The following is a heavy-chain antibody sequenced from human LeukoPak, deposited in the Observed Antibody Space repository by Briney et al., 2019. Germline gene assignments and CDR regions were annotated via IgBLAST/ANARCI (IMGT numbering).Heavy chain of an antibody. V-gene: IGHV1-8*01. CDR1: GYTFTSYD. J-gene: IGHJ5*02. Sequence: GASVKVSCKASGYTFTSYDINWVRQATGQGLEWMGWMNPNSGNTGYAQKFQGRVTMTRNTSISTAYMELSSLRSEDTAVYYCARARGYDFWSGYLNWFDPWGQGTLVTVSS. CDR2: MNPNSGNT. D-gene: IGHD3-3*01. CDR3: ARARGYDFWSGYLNWFDP.